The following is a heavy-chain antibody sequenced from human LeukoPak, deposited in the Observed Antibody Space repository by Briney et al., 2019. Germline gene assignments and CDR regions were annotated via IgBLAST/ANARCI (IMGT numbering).Heavy chain of an antibody. CDR2: TYYRSKRYT. CDR1: GDSVSTNGVA. V-gene: IGHV6-1*01. D-gene: IGHD4/OR15-4a*01. Sequence: SQTLSLTCAISGDSVSTNGVACNSIRQSPSRGPEWLGRTYYRSKRYTGYAESVKSRITVNPDTSMNQFSLHVNSVTPEDTAVYYCARGANRACHLWGQGTMVSVSS. CDR3: ARGANRACHL. J-gene: IGHJ3*01.